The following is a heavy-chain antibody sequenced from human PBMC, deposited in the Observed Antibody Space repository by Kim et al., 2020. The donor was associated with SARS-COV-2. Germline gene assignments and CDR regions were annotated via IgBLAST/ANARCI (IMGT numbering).Heavy chain of an antibody. J-gene: IGHJ4*02. D-gene: IGHD2-15*01. Sequence: GGSLRFSCAASGFTFSSYSMNWVRQAPGKGLEWVSSISSSGSYIYYADSVKGRFTISRDNAKNSLYLQMNSLRAEDTAVYYCASRPEWFCSGGSCIDYWGQGTLVTVSS. CDR2: ISSSGSYI. CDR3: ASRPEWFCSGGSCIDY. CDR1: GFTFSSYS. V-gene: IGHV3-21*01.